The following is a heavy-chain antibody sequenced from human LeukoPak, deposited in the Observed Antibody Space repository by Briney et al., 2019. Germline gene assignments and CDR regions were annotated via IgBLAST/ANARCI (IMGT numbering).Heavy chain of an antibody. CDR3: ANGDGYNLPDGLNDLDY. D-gene: IGHD5-24*01. CDR2: ISSSSSYI. Sequence: PGGSLRLSCAASGFTFSSYSMNWVRQAPGKGLEWVSSISSSSSYIYYADSVKGRFTISRDNAKNSLYLQMNSLRAEDTAVYYCANGDGYNLPDGLNDLDYWGQGTLVTVSS. CDR1: GFTFSSYS. V-gene: IGHV3-21*01. J-gene: IGHJ4*02.